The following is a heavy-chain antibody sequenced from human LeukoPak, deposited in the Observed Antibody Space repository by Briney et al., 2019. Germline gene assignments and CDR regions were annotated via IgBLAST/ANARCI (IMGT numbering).Heavy chain of an antibody. D-gene: IGHD3-22*01. CDR2: INSDGSST. CDR3: AREGTYYYDSSGYLLR. CDR1: GFTFSSYW. J-gene: IGHJ4*02. Sequence: GGPLRLSCAASGFTFSSYWMHWVRQAPGKGLVWVSRINSDGSSTSYADSVKGRFTISRDNAKNTLYLQMNSLRAEDTAVYYCAREGTYYYDSSGYLLRWGQGTLVTVSS. V-gene: IGHV3-74*01.